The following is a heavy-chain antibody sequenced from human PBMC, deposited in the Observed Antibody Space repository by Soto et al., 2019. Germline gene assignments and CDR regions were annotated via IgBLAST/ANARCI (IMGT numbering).Heavy chain of an antibody. CDR2: IYYSGST. V-gene: IGHV4-39*01. D-gene: IGHD3-10*01. CDR3: ARHTYYYGSGSYRFDY. Sequence: SESLSLTCTVSGGSISSSSYYWGWIRQPPGKGLEWIGSIYYSGSTYYNPSLKSRVTISVDTSKNQFSLKLSSVTAADTAVYYCARHTYYYGSGSYRFDYWGQGTLVTVSS. CDR1: GGSISSSSYY. J-gene: IGHJ4*02.